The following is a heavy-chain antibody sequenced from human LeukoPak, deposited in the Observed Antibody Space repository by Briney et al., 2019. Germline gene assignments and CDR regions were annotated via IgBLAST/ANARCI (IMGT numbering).Heavy chain of an antibody. V-gene: IGHV4-4*09. J-gene: IGHJ4*02. D-gene: IGHD3-22*01. CDR1: GGSINDYY. Sequence: PSETLSLTCTVSGGSINDYYWSWVRQPPGKRLEWIGYIHSSGSTDYNPSLKSRVTLSVDTSKNQFSLQLTSVTAAATAVYYWAGRYDRSGFYGHWGEGTLVTVSS. CDR3: AGRYDRSGFYGH. CDR2: IHSSGST.